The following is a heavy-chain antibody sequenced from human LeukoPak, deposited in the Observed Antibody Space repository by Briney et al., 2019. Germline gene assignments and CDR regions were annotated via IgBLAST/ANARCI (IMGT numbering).Heavy chain of an antibody. Sequence: PGGSLRLSCAASGFTFSSYAMHWVRQAPGKGLEWVAVISYDGSNKYYADSAKGRFTISRDNSKNTLYLQMNSLRAEDTAVYYCARGKDYLDYWGQGTLVTVSS. CDR2: ISYDGSNK. CDR3: ARGKDYLDY. J-gene: IGHJ4*02. CDR1: GFTFSSYA. V-gene: IGHV3-30*04.